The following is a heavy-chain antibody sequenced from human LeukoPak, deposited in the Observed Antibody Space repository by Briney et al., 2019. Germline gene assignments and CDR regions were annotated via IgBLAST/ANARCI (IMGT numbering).Heavy chain of an antibody. V-gene: IGHV3-66*01. D-gene: IGHD3-22*01. CDR3: ARSGYYYVSSGSSS. CDR2: ISGVGST. J-gene: IGHJ5*02. Sequence: PGGSLRLSCAASGFTVSSNYMSWVRQAPGKGLEWVSSISGVGSTSYADSVKGRFTISRDNSRSTLYLQMDSLRPEDTAVCYCARSGYYYVSSGSSSWGQGTLVTVSS. CDR1: GFTVSSNY.